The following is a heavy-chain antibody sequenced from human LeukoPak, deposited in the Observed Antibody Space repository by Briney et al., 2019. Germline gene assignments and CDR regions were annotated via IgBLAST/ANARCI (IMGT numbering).Heavy chain of an antibody. V-gene: IGHV1-3*01. CDR3: ARDGRSSTSPYWFDP. J-gene: IGHJ5*02. Sequence: ASVKVSCKASGYTFTSYAMHWVRQAPGQRLEXXXXINAGNGNTKYSQKFQGRVTITRDTSASTAYMELSSLRSEDTAVYYCARDGRSSTSPYWFDPWGQGTLVTVSS. CDR2: INAGNGNT. D-gene: IGHD2-2*01. CDR1: GYTFTSYA.